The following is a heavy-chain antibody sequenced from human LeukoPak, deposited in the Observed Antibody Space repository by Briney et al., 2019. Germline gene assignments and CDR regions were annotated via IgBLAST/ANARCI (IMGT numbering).Heavy chain of an antibody. Sequence: SETLSLTCTVSGGSISSSSYYWGWIRLPPGKGLEWIGSIYYSGSTYYNPSFKSRVTISVDTSKNQFSLKLSSVTAADTAVYYCARDSLGYGSGNDAFDIWGQGTMVAVSS. J-gene: IGHJ3*02. D-gene: IGHD3-10*01. CDR2: IYYSGST. V-gene: IGHV4-39*07. CDR3: ARDSLGYGSGNDAFDI. CDR1: GGSISSSSYY.